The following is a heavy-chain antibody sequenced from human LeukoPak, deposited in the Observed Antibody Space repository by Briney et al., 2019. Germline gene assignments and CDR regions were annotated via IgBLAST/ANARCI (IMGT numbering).Heavy chain of an antibody. CDR2: INPSSDAT. J-gene: IGHJ5*02. Sequence: ASVKVSCKASGYTFTSYYMHWVRQAPGQGLEWMGIINPSSDATSYAQKFQGRVTMTTDTSTSAVYMELSSLRSEDTAVYYCARDTGDTNWIDPWGQGTLVTVSS. CDR1: GYTFTSYY. D-gene: IGHD3-16*01. V-gene: IGHV1-46*01. CDR3: ARDTGDTNWIDP.